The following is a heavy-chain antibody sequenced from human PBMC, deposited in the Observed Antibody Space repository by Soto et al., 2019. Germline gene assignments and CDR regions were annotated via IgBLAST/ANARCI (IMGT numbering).Heavy chain of an antibody. CDR1: GLSFSAYS. CDR2: IVSSNDYV. CDR3: ARGISGSLYAVYFDF. D-gene: IGHD1-26*01. J-gene: IGHJ4*02. Sequence: GGSLRLSCAASGLSFSAYSVNWLRQAPGKGLEWVSSIVSSNDYVYYADSVEGRFTISRDTAKNSVYLQMNNLAAEDTAVYYCARGISGSLYAVYFDFWGQGALVTVSS. V-gene: IGHV3-21*01.